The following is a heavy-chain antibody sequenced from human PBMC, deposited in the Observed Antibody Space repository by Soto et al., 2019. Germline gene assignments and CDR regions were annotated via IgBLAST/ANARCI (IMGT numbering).Heavy chain of an antibody. J-gene: IGHJ5*02. Sequence: SEALSLTCSVSGGSINSDDSFWGWVRQSPGKGLEWIGSLYYGGSTFYNPSLKSRVTISLDTSKNQFSLRLTSVTAADTAIYYCARQLPVGATSWFDPWGQGTLVTVSS. CDR3: ARQLPVGATSWFDP. V-gene: IGHV4-39*01. D-gene: IGHD1-26*01. CDR1: GGSINSDDSF. CDR2: LYYGGST.